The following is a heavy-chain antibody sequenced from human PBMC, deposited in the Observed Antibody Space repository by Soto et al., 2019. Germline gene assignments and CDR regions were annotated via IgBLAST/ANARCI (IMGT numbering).Heavy chain of an antibody. CDR2: ISYDGSNK. CDR3: AKKIADISGKYSIDY. J-gene: IGHJ4*02. CDR1: GFAFSTYG. V-gene: IGHV3-30*18. D-gene: IGHD3-22*01. Sequence: GGSLRLSCAASGFAFSTYGMHWVRQAPGKGLEWVAVISYDGSNKYYADSVKGRFTISRDNSKNTLYLQMDSLSSGDTAVYYCAKKIADISGKYSIDYPGQGTRGTVSS.